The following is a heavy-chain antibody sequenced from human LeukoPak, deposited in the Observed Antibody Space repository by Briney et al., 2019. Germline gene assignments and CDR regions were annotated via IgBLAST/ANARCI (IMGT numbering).Heavy chain of an antibody. CDR3: AKRGVVIRVILVGFHKEAYYFDS. CDR1: GITLSNYG. J-gene: IGHJ4*02. V-gene: IGHV3-23*01. D-gene: IGHD3-22*01. Sequence: GGSLRLSCAVSGITLSNYGMSWVRQAPGKGLEWVAGISGSGGGTNYADSVKGRFTISRDNPKDTLYLQMNGLRAEDTADYFCAKRGVVIRVILVGFHKEAYYFDSWGQGALVTVSS. CDR2: ISGSGGGT.